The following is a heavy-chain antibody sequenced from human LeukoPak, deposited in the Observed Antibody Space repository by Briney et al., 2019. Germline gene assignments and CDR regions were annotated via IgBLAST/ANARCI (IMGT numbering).Heavy chain of an antibody. CDR3: ARHSPQYYDSSGYCD. CDR1: GYSFTSYW. J-gene: IGHJ4*02. Sequence: GESLQISCQGSGYSFTSYWIGWVRQMPGKGLEWMGIIYPGDSDTRYSPSFQGQVTISADKSISTAYLQWSSLKASDTAMYYCARHSPQYYDSSGYCDWGQGTLVTVSS. CDR2: IYPGDSDT. D-gene: IGHD3-22*01. V-gene: IGHV5-51*01.